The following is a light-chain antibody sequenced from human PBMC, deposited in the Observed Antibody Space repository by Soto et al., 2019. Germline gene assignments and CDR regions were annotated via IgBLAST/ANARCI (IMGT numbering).Light chain of an antibody. Sequence: QSALPQPASGSGSPGQSITITCTGTSSDVGSYNLVSWYQQHPGKAPKLMIYEGSKRPSGVSNRFSGSKSGNTASLTISGLQAEDEADYYCCSYAGSSTLYVFGTGTKVTVL. V-gene: IGLV2-23*01. CDR1: SSDVGSYNL. J-gene: IGLJ1*01. CDR2: EGS. CDR3: CSYAGSSTLYV.